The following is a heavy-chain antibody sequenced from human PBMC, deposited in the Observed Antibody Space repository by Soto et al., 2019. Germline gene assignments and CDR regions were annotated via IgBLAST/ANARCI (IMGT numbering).Heavy chain of an antibody. Sequence: ETLSLTCAVYGGSFSGHYWSWIRQTPGKGLEWIGEINQSGSTNYNPSLKSRVTISIDTSKNQFSLKLSSVTAADTAVYYCARGGLELGNFHFDYWGQGTLVTVSS. J-gene: IGHJ4*02. CDR3: ARGGLELGNFHFDY. V-gene: IGHV4-34*01. D-gene: IGHD1-7*01. CDR1: GGSFSGHY. CDR2: INQSGST.